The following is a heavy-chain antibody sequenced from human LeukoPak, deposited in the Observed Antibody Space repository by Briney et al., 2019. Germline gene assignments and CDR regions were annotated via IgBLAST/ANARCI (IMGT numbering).Heavy chain of an antibody. J-gene: IGHJ4*02. CDR2: IKSKTDGGTT. Sequence: GGSLRLSCAASGFTFSNAWMSWVRQAPGKGLEWVGRIKSKTDGGTTDYAAPVKGRFTILRDDSKNTLYLQMNSLKTEDTAVYYCTTAGSTYYDFWSGPTLFDYWGQGTLVTVSS. D-gene: IGHD3-3*01. CDR1: GFTFSNAW. CDR3: TTAGSTYYDFWSGPTLFDY. V-gene: IGHV3-15*01.